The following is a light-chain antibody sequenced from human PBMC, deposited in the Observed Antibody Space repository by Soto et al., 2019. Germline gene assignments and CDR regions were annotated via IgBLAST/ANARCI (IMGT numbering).Light chain of an antibody. J-gene: IGLJ1*01. V-gene: IGLV2-23*01. CDR3: CSYADSTTYV. CDR1: SSDVGTYNL. Sequence: QSALTQPASVSGSPGQSITISCTGTSSDVGTYNLVSWYQQHPGKAPKLMIYEGSKWPSGVSNRVSGSKSGNTASLTISGLQAEDEADYYCCSYADSTTYVFGTGTKLTVL. CDR2: EGS.